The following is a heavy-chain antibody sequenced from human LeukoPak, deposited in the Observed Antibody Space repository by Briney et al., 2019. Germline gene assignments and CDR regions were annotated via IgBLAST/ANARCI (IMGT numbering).Heavy chain of an antibody. V-gene: IGHV3-23*01. CDR1: GFTFSSYG. CDR2: ISGSGGST. CDR3: ARLGTRYCTSTSCHSQFDF. J-gene: IGHJ4*02. Sequence: GGSLRLSCAASGFTFSSYGMSWVRQAPGKGLEWVSAISGSGGSTYYADSVKGRFTISRDNSKNTLYLQMNSLRAEDTAVYYCARLGTRYCTSTSCHSQFDFWGQGTLVTVSS. D-gene: IGHD2-2*01.